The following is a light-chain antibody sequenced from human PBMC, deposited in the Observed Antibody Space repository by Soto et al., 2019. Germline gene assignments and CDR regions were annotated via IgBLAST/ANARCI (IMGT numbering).Light chain of an antibody. CDR3: AAWDDSLNGYV. J-gene: IGLJ1*01. CDR2: SND. V-gene: IGLV1-44*01. Sequence: QLVLTQPPSASGAPGQRVTISCSGSSSNIGSNTVHWYQQLPGAAPKLLIYSNDLRPSGVPDRFSGSKSGTSASLAISGLQSEDEADYYCAAWDDSLNGYVFGTGTKVTVL. CDR1: SSNIGSNT.